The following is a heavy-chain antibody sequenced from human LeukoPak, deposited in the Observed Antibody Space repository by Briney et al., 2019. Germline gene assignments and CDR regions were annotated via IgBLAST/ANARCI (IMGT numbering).Heavy chain of an antibody. D-gene: IGHD3-10*01. J-gene: IGHJ6*02. CDR3: AKDMVRDKLYGMDV. CDR1: EFTFSSYG. CDR2: IRYDGSDR. V-gene: IGHV3-30*02. Sequence: GGSLRLSCVASEFTFSSYGMHWVRQAPGKGLEWVAYIRYDGSDRYYADSVKGRFTISRDNSKNTLYLQMNSLRVEDTAVYYCAKDMVRDKLYGMDVWGQGTTVTVSS.